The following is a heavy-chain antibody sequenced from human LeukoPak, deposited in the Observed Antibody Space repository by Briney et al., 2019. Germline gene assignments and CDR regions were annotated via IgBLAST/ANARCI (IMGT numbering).Heavy chain of an antibody. J-gene: IGHJ4*02. V-gene: IGHV3-20*04. CDR1: GFTFDDYG. Sequence: GGSLRLSCAASGFTFDDYGMSWVRQAPGKGLEWVSGINWSGGSTGYADSVKGRFTISRDNAKNSLYLQMNSLRAEDTAVYYCARALHSGAYTFDYWGQGTLVTVSS. CDR2: INWSGGST. D-gene: IGHD1-26*01. CDR3: ARALHSGAYTFDY.